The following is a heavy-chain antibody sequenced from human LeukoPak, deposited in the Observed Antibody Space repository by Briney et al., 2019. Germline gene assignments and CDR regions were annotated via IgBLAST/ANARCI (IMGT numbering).Heavy chain of an antibody. CDR3: ARHSGLRSPFDP. V-gene: IGHV4-39*01. Sequence: SETLSLTCSVSDGSINSYYWGWIRQPPGRDLEWIGSIYSSGNTYYNPSLESRVTISVDTSKNQLSLKLTSATAADTSVYYCARHSGLRSPFDPWGQGTLVTVSS. D-gene: IGHD3-3*01. CDR2: IYSSGNT. CDR1: DGSINSYY. J-gene: IGHJ5*02.